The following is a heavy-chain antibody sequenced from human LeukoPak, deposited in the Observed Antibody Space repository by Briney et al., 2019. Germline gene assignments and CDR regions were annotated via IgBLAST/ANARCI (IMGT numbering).Heavy chain of an antibody. CDR2: ISGSGGST. CDR1: GFTFSSYA. J-gene: IGHJ4*02. D-gene: IGHD3-3*01. CDR3: AGRITIFGVVIIPY. Sequence: GGSLRLSCAASGFTFSSYAVSWVRQAPGKGLEWVSAISGSGGSTYYADSVKGRFTISRDNSKNTLYLQMNSLRAEDTAVYYCAGRITIFGVVIIPYWGQGTLVTVSS. V-gene: IGHV3-23*01.